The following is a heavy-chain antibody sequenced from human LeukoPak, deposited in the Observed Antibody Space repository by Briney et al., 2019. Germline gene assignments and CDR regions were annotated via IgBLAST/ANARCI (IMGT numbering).Heavy chain of an antibody. CDR1: GFTVSSNY. J-gene: IGHJ4*02. V-gene: IGHV3-66*01. Sequence: PGGSLRLSCAASGFTVSSNYMSWVRQAPGKGLEWVSVIYSGGSTYYADSVKGRFTISRDNSKNTLYLQMNSLRAEDTAVYYCARDLRGYSYGHGHWGQGTLVTVSS. D-gene: IGHD5-18*01. CDR3: ARDLRGYSYGHGH. CDR2: IYSGGST.